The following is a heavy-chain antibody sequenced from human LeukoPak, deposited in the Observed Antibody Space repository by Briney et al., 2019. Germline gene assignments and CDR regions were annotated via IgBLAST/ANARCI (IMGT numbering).Heavy chain of an antibody. V-gene: IGHV3-53*01. CDR2: IYSGGST. D-gene: IGHD5-18*01. J-gene: IGHJ3*02. CDR3: ALSRGYSSGGAFDI. CDR1: GFTVSDNY. Sequence: GGSLRLSCAASGFTVSDNYMSWVRQAPGKGLEWVSVIYSGGSTYYADSVKGRFTISRDNSKNTLYLQMNSLRAEDTAVYYCALSRGYSSGGAFDIWGQGTMVTVSS.